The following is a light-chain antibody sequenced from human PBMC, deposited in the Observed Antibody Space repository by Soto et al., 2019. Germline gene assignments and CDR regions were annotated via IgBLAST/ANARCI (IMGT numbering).Light chain of an antibody. Sequence: ETVMTQSPATLSVSPGGRATLSCRASQSISDTLAWYQQKPGQAPSLLIHGASTGATGFPARFSGSGSGTDFTLTISSLQSEDFAIYYCQQYNNWPWTFGQGTRLEIK. J-gene: IGKJ5*01. CDR2: GAS. V-gene: IGKV3-15*01. CDR1: QSISDT. CDR3: QQYNNWPWT.